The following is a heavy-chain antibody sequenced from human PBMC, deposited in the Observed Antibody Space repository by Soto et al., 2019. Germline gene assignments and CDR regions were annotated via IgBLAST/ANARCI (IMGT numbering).Heavy chain of an antibody. J-gene: IGHJ4*02. V-gene: IGHV3-30-3*01. CDR1: GFTFSSYA. CDR3: ARDLSYDFWSGYLAY. CDR2: ISYDGSNK. D-gene: IGHD3-3*01. Sequence: PGGSLRLSCAASGFTFSSYAMHWVRQAPGKGLEWVAVISYDGSNKYYADSVKGRFTISRDNSKNTLYLQMNSLRAEDTAVYYCARDLSYDFWSGYLAYWGQGTLVTVSS.